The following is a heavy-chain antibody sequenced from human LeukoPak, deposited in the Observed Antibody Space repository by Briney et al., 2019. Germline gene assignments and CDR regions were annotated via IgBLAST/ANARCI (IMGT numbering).Heavy chain of an antibody. CDR2: ISSSGSTI. CDR3: ARDDSLREGYYYYGMDV. CDR1: GFTFSSYA. J-gene: IGHJ6*02. Sequence: GGSLRLSCAASGFTFSSYAMHWVRQAPGKGLEWVSYISSSGSTIYYADSVKGRFTISRDNAKNSLYLQMNSLRAEDTAVYYCARDDSLREGYYYYGMDVWGQGTTVTVSS. V-gene: IGHV3-48*04. D-gene: IGHD2-21*01.